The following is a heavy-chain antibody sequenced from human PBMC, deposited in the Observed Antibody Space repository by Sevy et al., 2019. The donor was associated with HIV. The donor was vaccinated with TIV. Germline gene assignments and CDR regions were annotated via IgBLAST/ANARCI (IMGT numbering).Heavy chain of an antibody. CDR3: TGDGGGDYCDY. V-gene: IGHV3-30*04. J-gene: IGHJ4*02. CDR1: GFTFRKYA. D-gene: IGHD2-15*01. CDR2: ISYDSSKT. Sequence: GGSLRLSCAASGFTFRKYAMHWIRQAPGKGLESVAVISYDSSKTYHADSVKGRFIVSRDNSKNTLYLQMNSLRPEDTALYYCTGDGGGDYCDYWGQGTLVTVSS.